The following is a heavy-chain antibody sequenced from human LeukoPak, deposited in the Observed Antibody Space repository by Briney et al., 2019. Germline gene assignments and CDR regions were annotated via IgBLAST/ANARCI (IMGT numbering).Heavy chain of an antibody. J-gene: IGHJ5*02. D-gene: IGHD6-13*01. CDR1: GFTFSSYS. CDR3: ARGIATGIDFFDP. Sequence: GGSLRLSCAASGFTFSSYSMNWVRQAPGKGLEWVSSISSSSSYIYYADSVKGRFTISRDNAKNSLYLQMNSLRAEDTALYYCARGIATGIDFFDPWGQGTLVTVSS. V-gene: IGHV3-21*01. CDR2: ISSSSSYI.